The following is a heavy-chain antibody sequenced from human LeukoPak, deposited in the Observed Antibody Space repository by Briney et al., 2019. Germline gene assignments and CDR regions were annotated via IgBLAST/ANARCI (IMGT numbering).Heavy chain of an antibody. CDR1: GFTFSSYG. Sequence: PGGSLRLSCAASGFTFSSYGMHWVRQAPGKGLEWVAFIRYDGSNKYYADSVKGRFTISRDNSKNTLYLQMNSLRAEDMAVYYCATVGRNWNELAYWGQGTLVIVSS. CDR2: IRYDGSNK. J-gene: IGHJ4*02. V-gene: IGHV3-30*02. CDR3: ATVGRNWNELAY. D-gene: IGHD1-1*01.